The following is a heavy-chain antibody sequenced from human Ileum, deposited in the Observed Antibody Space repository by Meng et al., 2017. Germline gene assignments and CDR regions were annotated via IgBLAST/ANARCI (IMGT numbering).Heavy chain of an antibody. CDR1: GYTFTGYY. Sequence: ASVKVSCQASGYTFTGYYMHWVRQAPGQGLEWMGRINPNNGYTKYGQNLHGRVTVTRDTSINTAYMELSRLTADDTAIYYCTRDYRLSGSYYFDYWGQGTLVTVSS. D-gene: IGHD1-26*01. V-gene: IGHV1-2*06. CDR3: TRDYRLSGSYYFDY. J-gene: IGHJ4*02. CDR2: INPNNGYT.